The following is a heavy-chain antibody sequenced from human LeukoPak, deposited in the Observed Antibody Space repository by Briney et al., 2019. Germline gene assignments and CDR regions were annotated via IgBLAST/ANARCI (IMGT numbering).Heavy chain of an antibody. CDR2: ISGSGGST. V-gene: IGHV3-23*01. Sequence: GGSLRLSCAASGFTFLNYAMSWVRQAPGKGLEWVSAISGSGGSTYYADSVKGRFTISRDNSKNTLYLHMNSLRAEDTAVYYCAKGLQWELPCDYWGQGTLVTVSS. J-gene: IGHJ4*02. CDR1: GFTFLNYA. D-gene: IGHD1-26*01. CDR3: AKGLQWELPCDY.